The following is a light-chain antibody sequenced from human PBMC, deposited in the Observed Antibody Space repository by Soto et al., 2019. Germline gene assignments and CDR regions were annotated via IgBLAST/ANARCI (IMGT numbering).Light chain of an antibody. Sequence: DIQMTQSPSTLSASVGDRVTITCRASQSLRRWLAWYQQKPGKAPKLLIYKPSNLESGVPSIFSGSGSGTEFTLTIRRLQPDDFANYYRQQYHSYPYTFGQGTTLAIK. V-gene: IGKV1-5*03. CDR3: QQYHSYPYT. J-gene: IGKJ2*01. CDR1: QSLRRW. CDR2: KPS.